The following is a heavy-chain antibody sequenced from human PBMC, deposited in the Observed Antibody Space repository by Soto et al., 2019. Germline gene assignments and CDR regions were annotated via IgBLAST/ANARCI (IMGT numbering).Heavy chain of an antibody. D-gene: IGHD3-3*01. CDR3: ARALRRTEVVRFLEWSQPPAY. J-gene: IGHJ4*02. CDR1: GYTFTSYG. Sequence: QVQLVQSGAEVKKPGASVKVSCKASGYTFTSYGISWVRQAPGQGLEWMGWISAYNGNTNYAQKLQGRVTMTTDTSTSTAYMELRSLRSDDTAVYYCARALRRTEVVRFLEWSQPPAYWGQGTLVTVSS. CDR2: ISAYNGNT. V-gene: IGHV1-18*01.